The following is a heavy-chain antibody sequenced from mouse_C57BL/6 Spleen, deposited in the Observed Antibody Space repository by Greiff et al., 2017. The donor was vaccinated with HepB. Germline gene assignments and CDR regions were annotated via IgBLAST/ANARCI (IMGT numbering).Heavy chain of an antibody. CDR2: IDPSDSET. CDR3: ARDDPHYSNGGY. D-gene: IGHD2-5*01. V-gene: IGHV1-52*01. J-gene: IGHJ2*01. Sequence: QVQLQQPGAELVRPGSSVKLSCKASGYTFTSYWMHWVKQRPIQGLEWIGNIDPSDSETHYNQKFKDKATLTVDKSSSTAYMQLSSLTSEDSAVYYCARDDPHYSNGGYWGQGTTLTVSS. CDR1: GYTFTSYW.